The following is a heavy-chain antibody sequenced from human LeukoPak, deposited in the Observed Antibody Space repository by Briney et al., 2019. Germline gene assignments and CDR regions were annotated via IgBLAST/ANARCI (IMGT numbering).Heavy chain of an antibody. CDR3: ARLKFYDSTGYSPGYYMDV. J-gene: IGHJ6*03. D-gene: IGHD3-22*01. V-gene: IGHV4-39*07. CDR1: GGSISSSSYY. CDR2: IYPTGNT. Sequence: ETLSLTCTVSGGSISSSSYYWGWIRQPPGKGLEWIGRIYPTGNTDYNPSLKTRVTMSTDLSKKQFSLRLRSVTAADTAVYYCARLKFYDSTGYSPGYYMDVWGKGTAVTVSS.